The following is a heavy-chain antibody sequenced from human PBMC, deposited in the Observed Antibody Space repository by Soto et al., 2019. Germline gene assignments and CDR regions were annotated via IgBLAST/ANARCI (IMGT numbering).Heavy chain of an antibody. V-gene: IGHV1-69*06. Sequence: QVQLVQSGAEVKKPGSSVKVSCKASGGTFSSYAINWVRQAPGQGLEWMGGIIPIFGTANYEQKFQGRVTITADKSTSTAYMELSSLRSEDTAVYYCARVRRAMLEAYYFDYWGQGTLVTVSS. CDR1: GGTFSSYA. CDR3: ARVRRAMLEAYYFDY. CDR2: IIPIFGTA. J-gene: IGHJ4*02. D-gene: IGHD3-16*01.